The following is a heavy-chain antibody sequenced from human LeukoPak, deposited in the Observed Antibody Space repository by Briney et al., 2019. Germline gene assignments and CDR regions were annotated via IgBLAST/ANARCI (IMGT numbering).Heavy chain of an antibody. CDR3: AKDFGVAPENWFDP. CDR2: ISGSGGST. Sequence: GGSLSLSCAASGFTFSSYAMSWVRQAPGKGLEWVSAISGSGGSTYYADSVKGRFTISRDNSKNTLYLQMNSLRAEDTAVYYCAKDFGVAPENWFDPWGQGTLVTVSS. J-gene: IGHJ5*02. D-gene: IGHD3-3*01. V-gene: IGHV3-23*01. CDR1: GFTFSSYA.